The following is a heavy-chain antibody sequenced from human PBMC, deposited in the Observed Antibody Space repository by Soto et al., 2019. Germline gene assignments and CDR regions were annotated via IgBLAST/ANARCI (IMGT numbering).Heavy chain of an antibody. V-gene: IGHV3-30*18. D-gene: IGHD1-26*01. Sequence: QVQLVESGGGVVQPGRSLRLSCAASGFTFSSYGMNWVRQAPGKGLEWVAVISYDGSNKYYADSVKGRFTISRDNSKNTLNRQMTSRRAEDAAVYYCSKEPAPRPELAPGGGFDYWGQGTLVTVSS. J-gene: IGHJ4*02. CDR2: ISYDGSNK. CDR1: GFTFSSYG. CDR3: SKEPAPRPELAPGGGFDY.